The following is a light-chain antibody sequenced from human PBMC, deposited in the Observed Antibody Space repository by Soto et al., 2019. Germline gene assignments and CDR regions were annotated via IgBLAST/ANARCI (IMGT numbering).Light chain of an antibody. V-gene: IGLV2-11*01. J-gene: IGLJ1*01. Sequence: LTQPRSVSGSPGQSVTISCTGTSSDVGIYNYVSWYQQHPGKAPKLMIYDVSKRPAGVPDRFSGSKSGNTASLTISGLQAEDEADYYCCSYAGSYTLGVFGTGTKLTVL. CDR3: CSYAGSYTLGV. CDR2: DVS. CDR1: SSDVGIYNY.